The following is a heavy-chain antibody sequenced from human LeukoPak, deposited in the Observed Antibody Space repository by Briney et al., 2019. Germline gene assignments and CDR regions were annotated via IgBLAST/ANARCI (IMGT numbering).Heavy chain of an antibody. CDR3: AKGPGYCSSTNCYYFDY. J-gene: IGHJ4*02. CDR2: IRYDGSNK. V-gene: IGHV3-30*02. CDR1: GFTFSSYG. D-gene: IGHD2-2*01. Sequence: GGSLRLSCAASGFTFSSYGMHWVRQAPGKGLEWAAFIRYDGSNKYYADSVKGRFTISRDNSKNTLYLQMSSLRAEDAAVYYCAKGPGYCSSTNCYYFDYWGQGTLVTVSS.